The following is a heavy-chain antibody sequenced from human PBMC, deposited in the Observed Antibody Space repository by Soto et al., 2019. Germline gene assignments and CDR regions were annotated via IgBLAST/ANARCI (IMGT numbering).Heavy chain of an antibody. CDR3: ANARYYSGSWYGLDY. CDR1: GFIFSSYA. D-gene: IGHD6-13*01. Sequence: EVQLLESGGGLVQPGGSLRLSCAASGFIFSSYALSWVRQAPGKGLEWVSGISGSGGNTYYADSVKGRFTISRDNSENTLFLQLHSLRAEDTAVYYCANARYYSGSWYGLDYWGQGPLVTVSS. J-gene: IGHJ4*02. CDR2: ISGSGGNT. V-gene: IGHV3-23*01.